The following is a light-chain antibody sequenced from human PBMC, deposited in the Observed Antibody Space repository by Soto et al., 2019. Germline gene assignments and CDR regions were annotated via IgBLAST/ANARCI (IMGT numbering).Light chain of an antibody. V-gene: IGKV3-11*01. J-gene: IGKJ1*01. CDR3: QQHGNWPVT. Sequence: EIVLTQSPATLSLSPGERATLSCRASQSVGSYFAWYQQKPGQAPRLLIYDASNRATGIPARFSGSGSGTDFTLTISSLEPDDFSFYYYQQHGNWPVTFGQGTKVDIK. CDR2: DAS. CDR1: QSVGSY.